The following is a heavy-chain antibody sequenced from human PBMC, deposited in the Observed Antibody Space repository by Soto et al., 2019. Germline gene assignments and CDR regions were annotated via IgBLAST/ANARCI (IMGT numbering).Heavy chain of an antibody. Sequence: SETLSLTCAVSGGSIISASYSWNWIRHSPGRGLEWIGHIYSSGSTYYNPSLKSRVSISVDTSNNQFSLKLTSVTAADTAVYFCAREDAARIERWFDAWGQGILVTVSS. D-gene: IGHD6-6*01. CDR1: GGSIISASYS. J-gene: IGHJ5*02. V-gene: IGHV4-31*11. CDR2: IYSSGST. CDR3: AREDAARIERWFDA.